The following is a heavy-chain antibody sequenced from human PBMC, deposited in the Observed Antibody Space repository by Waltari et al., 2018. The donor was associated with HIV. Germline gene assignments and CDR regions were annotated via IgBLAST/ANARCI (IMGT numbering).Heavy chain of an antibody. CDR1: GYTFTGYY. CDR3: ARGPYYDFWSGSGGGWFDP. J-gene: IGHJ5*02. V-gene: IGHV1-2*02. CDR2: INPNSGGT. D-gene: IGHD3-3*01. Sequence: QVQLVQSGAEVKKPGASVKVSCKASGYTFTGYYMHWVRQAPGKRLEWMGWINPNSGGTNYAQKFQGRVTMTRDTSISTAYMELSRLRSDDTAVYYCARGPYYDFWSGSGGGWFDPWGQGTLVTVSS.